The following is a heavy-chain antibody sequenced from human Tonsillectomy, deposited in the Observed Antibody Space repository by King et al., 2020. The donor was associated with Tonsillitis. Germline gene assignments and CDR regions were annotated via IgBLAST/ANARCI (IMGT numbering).Heavy chain of an antibody. CDR2: IYYSGST. CDR3: ARFDDGDKHFDY. V-gene: IGHV4-31*03. Sequence: VQLQESGPGLVKPSQTLSLTCTVSGGSISSGGYYWSWIRQHPGKGLEWIGYIYYSGSTYYNPSLKSRVTISVDTSKNQFSLKLSSVTAADTAVYYCARFDDGDKHFDYWGQGTLVTVSS. CDR1: GGSISSGGYY. D-gene: IGHD4-17*01. J-gene: IGHJ4*02.